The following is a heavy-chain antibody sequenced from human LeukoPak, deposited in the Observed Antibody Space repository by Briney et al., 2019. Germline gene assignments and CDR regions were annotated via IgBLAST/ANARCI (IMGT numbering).Heavy chain of an antibody. D-gene: IGHD3-22*01. CDR3: ARVVGGSRYYYDSSGYFGYFDY. J-gene: IGHJ4*02. CDR2: IYYSGST. Sequence: PSETLSLTCTVSGGSISSGGYYWSWIRQHPGKGLEWIGYIYYSGSTYYNPPLKSRVTISVDTSKNQFSLKLSSVTAADTAVYYCARVVGGSRYYYDSSGYFGYFDYWGQGTLVTVSS. V-gene: IGHV4-31*03. CDR1: GGSISSGGYY.